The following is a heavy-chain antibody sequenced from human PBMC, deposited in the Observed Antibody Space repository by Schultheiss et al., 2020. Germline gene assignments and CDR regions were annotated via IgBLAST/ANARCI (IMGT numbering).Heavy chain of an antibody. CDR3: TRGGSIGAFDI. CDR2: IGSTATTI. D-gene: IGHD6-6*01. CDR1: EFTFSEYS. V-gene: IGHV3-48*01. Sequence: SCVASEFTFSEYSMSWVRQAPGKGLEWVSYIGSTATTIYYGESVQGRFTISRDNVKNSLYLQMNSLRGEDTAIYYCTRGGSIGAFDIWGQGTMVTVSS. J-gene: IGHJ3*02.